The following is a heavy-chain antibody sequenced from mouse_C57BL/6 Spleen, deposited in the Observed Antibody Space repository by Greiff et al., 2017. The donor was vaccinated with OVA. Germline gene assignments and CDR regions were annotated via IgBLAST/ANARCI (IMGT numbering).Heavy chain of an antibody. CDR2: IDPSDSYP. CDR3: ARAQDGYYWYFDV. V-gene: IGHV1-50*01. J-gene: IGHJ1*03. Sequence: QVQLQQPGAELVKPGASVKLSCKASGYTFTSYWMQWVKQRPGQGLEWIGEIDPSDSYPNYNQKFKGKATLTVYTSSSTAYMQLSSLTAEDSAVYYWARAQDGYYWYFDVWGTGTTVTVSS. D-gene: IGHD2-3*01. CDR1: GYTFTSYW.